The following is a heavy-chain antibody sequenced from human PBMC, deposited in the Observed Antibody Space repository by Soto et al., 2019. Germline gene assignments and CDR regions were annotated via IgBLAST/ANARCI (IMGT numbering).Heavy chain of an antibody. D-gene: IGHD4-17*01. J-gene: IGHJ4*02. CDR3: AQRRAHTGATDY. V-gene: IGHV2-5*02. CDR2: IYWDDDK. CDR1: GFSLSTSGVG. Sequence: QITLKESGPTLVKPTQTLTLTCTFSGFSLSTSGVGVGWIRQPPGKALEWLALIYWDDDKRYSPSLKSRLTIPKDTSKTQVVLSMTNMDPVYTATSYCAQRRAHTGATDYWGQGTLVTVSS.